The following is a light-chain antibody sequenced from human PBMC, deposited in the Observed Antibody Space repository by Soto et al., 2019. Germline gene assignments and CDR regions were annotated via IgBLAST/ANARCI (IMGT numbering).Light chain of an antibody. V-gene: IGKV3-20*01. CDR1: QSVSSSY. J-gene: IGKJ5*01. CDR2: GAS. CDR3: QQYGSSPLVT. Sequence: EIVLTQSPGTLSLSPGERATLSCRASQSVSSSYLAWYQQKPGQAPRLLIYGASSRATGIPDRFSGSGSGTDFTLPSSRLEPEDFAVYYCQQYGSSPLVTFGQGTRLEIK.